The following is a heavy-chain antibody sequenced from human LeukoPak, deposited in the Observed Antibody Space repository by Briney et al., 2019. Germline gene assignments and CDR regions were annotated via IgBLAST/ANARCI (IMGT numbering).Heavy chain of an antibody. J-gene: IGHJ5*02. D-gene: IGHD1/OR15-1a*01. Sequence: SETLSLTCAVYGGSFSGYYWSWIRQTPGKGLEWIGEINHSGDTYYNPSLESRVTISVDTSKNHLSLKLSSVAAADTAVYYCARVVYRPPPHNNFDPWGQGTLVTVSS. CDR2: INHSGDT. V-gene: IGHV4-34*01. CDR1: GGSFSGYY. CDR3: ARVVYRPPPHNNFDP.